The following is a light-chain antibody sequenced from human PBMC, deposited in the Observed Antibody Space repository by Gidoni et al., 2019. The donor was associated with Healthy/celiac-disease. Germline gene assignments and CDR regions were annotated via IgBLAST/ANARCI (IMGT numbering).Light chain of an antibody. CDR3: YSTDSSGSVV. J-gene: IGLJ2*01. V-gene: IGLV3-10*01. Sequence: SYELPPPPSFSVSPGPTARITCSGDALPKKYASWYQQKSGQAPVLVIYEDSKRPSGIPGRFSGSGSGTMATLTSSGDQVEDEADYYCYSTDSSGSVVFGGGTKLTVL. CDR1: ALPKKY. CDR2: EDS.